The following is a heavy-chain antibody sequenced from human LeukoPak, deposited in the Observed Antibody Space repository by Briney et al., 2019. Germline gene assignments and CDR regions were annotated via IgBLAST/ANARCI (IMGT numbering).Heavy chain of an antibody. D-gene: IGHD4-11*01. Sequence: PSETLSLTCTVSGGSISNYYWSWIQQPPGKGLEWIGYIYYSGSTNYNPSLKSRVTISVDTSKNHFSLKLSSVTAADTAVYYCARAINDYSNYEVLTDNWFDPWGQGTLVTVSS. V-gene: IGHV4-59*01. CDR3: ARAINDYSNYEVLTDNWFDP. CDR2: IYYSGST. J-gene: IGHJ5*02. CDR1: GGSISNYY.